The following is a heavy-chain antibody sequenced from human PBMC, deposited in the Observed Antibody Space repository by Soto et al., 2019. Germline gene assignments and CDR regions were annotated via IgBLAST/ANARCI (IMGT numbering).Heavy chain of an antibody. D-gene: IGHD3-22*01. CDR2: ISDDGSST. CDR1: GFTFSNHP. V-gene: IGHV3-23*01. Sequence: PGGSLRLSCAASGFTFSNHPMSWVRQAPGKGLEWVSAISDDGSSTYYADSVKGRFTISRDNSKNTLHLQMSSLRAEDTAVYYCARATYHYDSSGHLLSCWFDTWGQGTLVTVSS. CDR3: ARATYHYDSSGHLLSCWFDT. J-gene: IGHJ5*02.